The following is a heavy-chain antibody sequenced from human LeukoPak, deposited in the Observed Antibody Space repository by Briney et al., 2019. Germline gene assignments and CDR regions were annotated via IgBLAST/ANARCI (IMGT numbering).Heavy chain of an antibody. CDR1: GFTFSSYA. V-gene: IGHV3-23*01. J-gene: IGHJ3*02. D-gene: IGHD5-18*01. Sequence: PGGSLRLSCAASGFTFSSYAMSWVRQAPGKGLEWVSAISGSGGGTYYADSVKGRFTISRDNSKNTLYLQMNSLRAEDTAVYYCAKERTYSYGPDDAFDIWGQGTMVTVSS. CDR3: AKERTYSYGPDDAFDI. CDR2: ISGSGGGT.